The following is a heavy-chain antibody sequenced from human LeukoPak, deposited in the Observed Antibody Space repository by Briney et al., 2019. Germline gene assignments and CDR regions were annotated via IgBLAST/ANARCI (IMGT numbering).Heavy chain of an antibody. J-gene: IGHJ6*02. CDR3: ARGGGLDV. CDR1: GGSFSGYY. Sequence: SETLSLTCAVYGGSFSGYYWSWIRQPPGKGLEWIGEINHSGSTNYNPSLKSRVTISVDTSKNQFSLKLSSVTAADTAVYYCARGGGLDVWGQGATVTVSS. CDR2: INHSGST. V-gene: IGHV4-34*01.